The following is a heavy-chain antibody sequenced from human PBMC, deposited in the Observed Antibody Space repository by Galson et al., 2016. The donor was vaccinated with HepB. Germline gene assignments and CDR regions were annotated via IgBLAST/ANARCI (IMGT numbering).Heavy chain of an antibody. Sequence: SLRLSCAASGFTFSNRGMHWVRQAPGKGLEWVAADSMDGRRKFDADSVKGRFTISRDNSNNMLFLQMNSLRADDTAVYYCAKRHEYCPPVGCSVDYWGQGTLVSVSS. V-gene: IGHV3-30*18. CDR3: AKRHEYCPPVGCSVDY. D-gene: IGHD2/OR15-2a*01. CDR1: GFTFSNRG. CDR2: DSMDGRRK. J-gene: IGHJ4*02.